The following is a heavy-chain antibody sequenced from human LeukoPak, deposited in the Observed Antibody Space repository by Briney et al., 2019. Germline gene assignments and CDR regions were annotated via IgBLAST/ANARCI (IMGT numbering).Heavy chain of an antibody. CDR3: ATRDHCSGGSCYSRNAFDI. D-gene: IGHD2-15*01. CDR1: GYTLTELS. V-gene: IGHV1-24*01. Sequence: ASVKVSCKVSGYTLTELSMHWVRQAPGKRLEWMGGFDPEDGETIYAQKFQGRVTMTEDTSTDTAYMELSSLRSEDTAVYYCATRDHCSGGSCYSRNAFDIWGQGTMVTVSS. J-gene: IGHJ3*02. CDR2: FDPEDGET.